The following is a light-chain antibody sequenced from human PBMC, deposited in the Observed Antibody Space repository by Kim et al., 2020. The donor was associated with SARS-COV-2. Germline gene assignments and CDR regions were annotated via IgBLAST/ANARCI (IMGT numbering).Light chain of an antibody. CDR2: AAS. CDR3: QKYNSATWT. J-gene: IGKJ1*01. V-gene: IGKV1-27*01. Sequence: ASVGDRVTNTCRASQDIANALGWYQQKPGKVPNLLIYAASTLQSGVPSRFSGSGSGKQCTLTIGSLQTEDVATYYCQKYNSATWTFGPGTKVDIK. CDR1: QDIANA.